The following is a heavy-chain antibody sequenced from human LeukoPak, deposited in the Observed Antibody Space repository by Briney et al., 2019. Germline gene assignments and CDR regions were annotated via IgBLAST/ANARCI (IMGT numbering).Heavy chain of an antibody. J-gene: IGHJ5*02. CDR1: GGSISSYY. CDR2: NYTSGST. D-gene: IGHD3-3*01. V-gene: IGHV4-4*07. CDR3: ARGLDDFWSGYWGGWFDP. Sequence: SETLSLTCTVSGGSISSYYWSWIRQPAGKGLEWIGRNYTSGSTNYNPSLKSRVTMSVDTSKNQFSLKLISVIAADTAVYYCARGLDDFWSGYWGGWFDPWGQGTLVTVSS.